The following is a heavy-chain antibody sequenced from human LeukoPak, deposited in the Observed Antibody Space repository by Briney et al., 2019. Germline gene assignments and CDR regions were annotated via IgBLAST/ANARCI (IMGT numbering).Heavy chain of an antibody. Sequence: GGSLRLSCAASGFTFSSYWMHWVRQAPGKGLVWVSRINSDGSSTSYADSVKGRFTISRDNAKNTLYLQMNSLRAEDTAVYYSYYDFWSGYPAPYDYWGQGTLVTVSS. CDR1: GFTFSSYW. J-gene: IGHJ4*02. CDR2: INSDGSST. V-gene: IGHV3-74*01. D-gene: IGHD3-3*01. CDR3: YYDFWSGYPAPYDY.